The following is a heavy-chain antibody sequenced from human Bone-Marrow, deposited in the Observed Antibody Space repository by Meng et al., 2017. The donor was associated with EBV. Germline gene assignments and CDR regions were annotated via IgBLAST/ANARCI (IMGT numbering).Heavy chain of an antibody. Sequence: GQLRWGGGGVLKPPGSLSLTCAVYGGSFSGADWSWIRQPPGKGLEWMGEINLGGNTNYNPSLKSRVSISVDTSKNHFSLKVNSVTAADTAVYYCATWNNNGWYYGYWGQGTLVTVSS. D-gene: IGHD6-19*01. CDR3: ATWNNNGWYYGY. J-gene: IGHJ4*01. CDR1: GGSFSGAD. V-gene: IGHV4-34*01. CDR2: INLGGNT.